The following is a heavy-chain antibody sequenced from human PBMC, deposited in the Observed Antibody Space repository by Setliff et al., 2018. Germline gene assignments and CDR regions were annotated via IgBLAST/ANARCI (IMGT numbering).Heavy chain of an antibody. D-gene: IGHD4-17*01. V-gene: IGHV3-30*04. CDR1: GFTFDTYA. J-gene: IGHJ4*03. CDR3: ARYDSYGDKYYFDY. CDR2: MADDGSNQ. Sequence: LRLSCAASGFTFDTYAMDWLRQAPGKGLEWVAVMADDGSNQYYADSGKGRFTISRDNTKNTLYLQMNSLRAEDTAVYYCARYDSYGDKYYFDYWGQGTTVTVSS.